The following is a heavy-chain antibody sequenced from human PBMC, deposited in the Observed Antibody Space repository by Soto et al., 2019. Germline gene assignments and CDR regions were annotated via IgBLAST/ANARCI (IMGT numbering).Heavy chain of an antibody. V-gene: IGHV3-23*01. CDR3: TTDIAVAGTGTHKEDY. D-gene: IGHD6-19*01. CDR1: GFTFSTYA. Sequence: GGSLRLSCAASGFTFSTYAMNWVRQAPGKGLEWVSAIDGGADSTDYADSVKGRFTISRDNSKNTLYLQMNSLKTEDTAVYYCTTDIAVAGTGTHKEDYWGQGTLVTVSS. CDR2: IDGGADST. J-gene: IGHJ4*02.